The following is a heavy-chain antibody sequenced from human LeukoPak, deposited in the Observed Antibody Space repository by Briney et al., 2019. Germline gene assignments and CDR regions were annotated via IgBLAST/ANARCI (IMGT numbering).Heavy chain of an antibody. J-gene: IGHJ4*02. CDR3: ARTQGSDFWSGYPEYYFDY. Sequence: ASVKVSCKASGYTFTSYGISWVRQAPGQGLEWMGWISAYNGNTNYAQKLQGRVTMTTDTSTSTAYMELRSLRSDDTAVYYCARTQGSDFWSGYPEYYFDYGGQGTLVTVSS. CDR1: GYTFTSYG. CDR2: ISAYNGNT. D-gene: IGHD3-3*01. V-gene: IGHV1-18*01.